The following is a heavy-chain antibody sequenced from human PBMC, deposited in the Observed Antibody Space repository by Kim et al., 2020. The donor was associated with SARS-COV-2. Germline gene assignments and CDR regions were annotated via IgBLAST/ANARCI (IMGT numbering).Heavy chain of an antibody. Sequence: GGSLRLSCAASGFTFSSYAMHWVRQAPGKGLEWVAVISYDGSNKYYADSVKGRFTISRDNSKNRLYLQMNSLRAEDTAVYYCARDREYYDILTGYLRGGGIYYYYGMDVWGQGTTVTVSS. CDR2: ISYDGSNK. J-gene: IGHJ6*02. D-gene: IGHD3-9*01. V-gene: IGHV3-30*04. CDR3: ARDREYYDILTGYLRGGGIYYYYGMDV. CDR1: GFTFSSYA.